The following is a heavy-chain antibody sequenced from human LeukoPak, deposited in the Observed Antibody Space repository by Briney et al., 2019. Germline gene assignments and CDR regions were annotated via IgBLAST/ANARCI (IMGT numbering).Heavy chain of an antibody. V-gene: IGHV4-4*07. J-gene: IGHJ4*02. CDR2: IYTSGST. Sequence: PSETLSLTCTVSGGSISSYYWSWIRQPAGKGLEGIGRIYTSGSTNYNPYLKSRVTISVDKSKNQFSLKLSSVTAADTAVYYCARGIPNWGSEVDYFDFWGQGTLVTVSS. D-gene: IGHD7-27*01. CDR3: ARGIPNWGSEVDYFDF. CDR1: GGSISSYY.